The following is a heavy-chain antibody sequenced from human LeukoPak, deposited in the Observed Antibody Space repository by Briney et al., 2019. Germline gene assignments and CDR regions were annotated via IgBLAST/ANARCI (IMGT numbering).Heavy chain of an antibody. CDR1: GYTFTSYD. D-gene: IGHD3/OR15-3a*01. CDR2: MNPNSGNT. V-gene: IGHV1-8*01. Sequence: GASVKVSCKASGYTFTSYDINWVRQATGRGLEWMGWMNPNSGNTGYAQKFQGRVTMTTDTSTSTAYMELRSLRSDDTAVYYCARVDPYWFDPWGQGTLVTVSS. CDR3: ARVDPYWFDP. J-gene: IGHJ5*02.